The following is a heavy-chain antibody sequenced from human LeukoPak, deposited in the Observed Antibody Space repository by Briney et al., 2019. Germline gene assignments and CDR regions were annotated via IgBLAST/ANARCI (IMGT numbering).Heavy chain of an antibody. V-gene: IGHV1-69*13. Sequence: SVKVSCKASGGTFSSYAISWVRQAPGQGLEWMGGIIPIFGTANYAQKFQGRVTITADGSTSTAYMELSSLRSEATAVYYCESHRYCSSTSCYHLGYWGQGTLVTVSS. CDR3: ESHRYCSSTSCYHLGY. CDR1: GGTFSSYA. CDR2: IIPIFGTA. D-gene: IGHD2-2*01. J-gene: IGHJ4*02.